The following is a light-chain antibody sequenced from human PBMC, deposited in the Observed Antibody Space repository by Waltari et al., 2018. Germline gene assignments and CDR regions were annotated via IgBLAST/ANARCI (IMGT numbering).Light chain of an antibody. CDR3: QQYEDYWT. J-gene: IGKJ1*01. V-gene: IGKV1-5*03. CDR1: QSISSW. CDR2: KAS. Sequence: DIQMTQSPSTLSASVGDTITITCRASQSISSWLAWYQQMPGKAPKLLIYKASILENGVPSRVSGSGSGTEFTLTISSLQPDDFATYYCQQYEDYWTFGPGTKVDLK.